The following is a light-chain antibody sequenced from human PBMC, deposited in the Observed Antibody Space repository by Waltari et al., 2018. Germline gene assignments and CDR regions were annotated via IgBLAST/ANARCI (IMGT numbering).Light chain of an antibody. J-gene: IGKJ1*01. CDR3: QQHGTLPAT. Sequence: EIVLTQSPGTASLSPGERVTLSCRASQSVGSSSLAWYQLKPGQAPMLVIYRASGRATVIPDRFSGSGSGTDFSVTISRLGPEDFAGYYCQQHGTLPATFGQGTKVELK. CDR2: RAS. V-gene: IGKV3-20*01. CDR1: QSVGSSS.